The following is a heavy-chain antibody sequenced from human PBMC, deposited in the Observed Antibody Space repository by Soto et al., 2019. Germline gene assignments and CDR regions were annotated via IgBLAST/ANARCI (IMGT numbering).Heavy chain of an antibody. V-gene: IGHV3-33*01. CDR1: GFTFSSYG. D-gene: IGHD3-10*01. J-gene: IGHJ2*01. Sequence: QVQLVESGGGVVQPGRSLRLSCAASGFTFSSYGMHWVRQAPGKGLEWVAVIWYDGSNKYYADSVKGRFTISRDNSKNTLYLQMNSLRAEDTAVNYCAREEGYYYGSGSYYNTNWYFDLWGRGTLVTVSS. CDR3: AREEGYYYGSGSYYNTNWYFDL. CDR2: IWYDGSNK.